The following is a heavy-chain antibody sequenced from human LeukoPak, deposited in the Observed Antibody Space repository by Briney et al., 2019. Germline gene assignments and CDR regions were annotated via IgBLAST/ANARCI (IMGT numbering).Heavy chain of an antibody. CDR2: IKQDGSEK. CDR3: ARDRTAYCSGGSCYYYGMDV. V-gene: IGHV3-7*01. J-gene: IGHJ6*02. D-gene: IGHD2-15*01. CDR1: GFTFSSYW. Sequence: GGSLRLSCAASGFTFSSYWMSWVRQAPGKGLEWVANIKQDGSEKYYVDSVKGRFTISRDNAKNSLYLQMNSLRAEDTAVYYCARDRTAYCSGGSCYYYGMDVWGQGTTVTVSS.